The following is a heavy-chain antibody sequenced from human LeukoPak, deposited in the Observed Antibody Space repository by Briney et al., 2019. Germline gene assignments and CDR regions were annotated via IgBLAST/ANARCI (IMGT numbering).Heavy chain of an antibody. CDR3: AKAGYGSGSQALDY. CDR1: GFTFSSYG. Sequence: PGRSLRLSCAASGFTFSSYGMHWVRQAPGKGLEWVAVIWYDGSNKYYADSVKGRFTISRDNSKNTLYLQMNSLRAEDTAVYYCAKAGYGSGSQALDYWGQGTLVTVSS. D-gene: IGHD3-10*01. J-gene: IGHJ4*02. CDR2: IWYDGSNK. V-gene: IGHV3-33*06.